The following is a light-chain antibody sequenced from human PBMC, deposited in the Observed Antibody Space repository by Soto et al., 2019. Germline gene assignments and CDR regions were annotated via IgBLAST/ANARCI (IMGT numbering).Light chain of an antibody. CDR3: QQYENLPT. CDR1: QGISSY. V-gene: IGKV1-33*01. CDR2: DAS. Sequence: DIQLTQSPSFLSAPVGDRVTITCRASQGISSYLNWYQQKPGRAPKLLIYDASNLEAGAPSRFRGSGSGTDFTFTISRLQPEDIATYYCQQYENLPTFGQGTRL. J-gene: IGKJ5*01.